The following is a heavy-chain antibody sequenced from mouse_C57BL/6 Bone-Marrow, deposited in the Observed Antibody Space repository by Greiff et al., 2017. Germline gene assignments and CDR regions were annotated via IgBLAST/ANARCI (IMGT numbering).Heavy chain of an antibody. D-gene: IGHD3-1*01. CDR1: GFTFSDYG. CDR3: ARAPGGAMDY. J-gene: IGHJ4*01. Sequence: EVQLVESGGGLVQPGGSLKLSCAASGFTFSDYGMAWVRQAPRKGPEWVAFISNLAYSIYYADTVTGRFTISSENAKNTLYLEMSSLRSEDTAMYYCARAPGGAMDYWGQGTSVTVSS. V-gene: IGHV5-15*01. CDR2: ISNLAYSI.